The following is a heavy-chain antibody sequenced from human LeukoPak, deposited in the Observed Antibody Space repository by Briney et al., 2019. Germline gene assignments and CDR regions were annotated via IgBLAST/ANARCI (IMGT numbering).Heavy chain of an antibody. J-gene: IGHJ4*02. CDR2: FDPEDGET. D-gene: IGHD2-2*01. V-gene: IGHV1-24*01. Sequence: ASVKVSCKVSGYTLTEFSMHWVRQAPGKGLEWMGGFDPEDGETIYAQKFQDRVTMIEDTFSGTAYMELSRLRSEDAAMYYCAASIRYHGPYYFDYWGQGTLVTVSS. CDR1: GYTLTEFS. CDR3: AASIRYHGPYYFDY.